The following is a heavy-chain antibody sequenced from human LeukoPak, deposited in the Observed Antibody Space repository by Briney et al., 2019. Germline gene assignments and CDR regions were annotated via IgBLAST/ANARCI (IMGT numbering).Heavy chain of an antibody. CDR2: ISSSGRST. D-gene: IGHD5-24*01. J-gene: IGHJ3*01. CDR3: AKDIQLSA. CDR1: GFTFSDVY. Sequence: GSLRLSCAASGFTFSDVYMSWIRLAPGKGLEWVSYISSSGRSTYYTDSVRGRFTISRDNSKKTLSLQMNSLRVEDTAIYYCAKDIQLSAWGLGTMVTVPS. V-gene: IGHV3-11*01.